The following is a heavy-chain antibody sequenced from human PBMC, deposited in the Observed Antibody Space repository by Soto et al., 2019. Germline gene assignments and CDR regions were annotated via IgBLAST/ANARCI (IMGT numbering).Heavy chain of an antibody. V-gene: IGHV4-31*03. CDR1: GGSISSGGYY. J-gene: IGHJ6*02. CDR3: ARDRSPGYGDYPYYGMDV. Sequence: SETLSLTCTVSGGSISSGGYYWSWIRQHPGKGLEWIGYIYYSGSTYYNPSLKSRVTISVDTSKNQFSLKLSSVTAADTAVYYCARDRSPGYGDYPYYGMDVWGQGTTVTVSS. CDR2: IYYSGST. D-gene: IGHD4-17*01.